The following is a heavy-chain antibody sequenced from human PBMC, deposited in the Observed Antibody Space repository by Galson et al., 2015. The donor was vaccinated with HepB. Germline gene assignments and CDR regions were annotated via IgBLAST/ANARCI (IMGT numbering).Heavy chain of an antibody. J-gene: IGHJ4*02. Sequence: ETLSLTCAVYGGSFSGYYWSWIRQPPGKGLEWIGDVNDSGSTSYNPSLKSRVTISVDTSNNQFSMRLRSLTAADTAVYYCARRSMYSSSSGYVFWGQGTLVTVSS. CDR1: GGSFSGYY. CDR2: VNDSGST. D-gene: IGHD6-6*01. CDR3: ARRSMYSSSSGYVF. V-gene: IGHV4-34*01.